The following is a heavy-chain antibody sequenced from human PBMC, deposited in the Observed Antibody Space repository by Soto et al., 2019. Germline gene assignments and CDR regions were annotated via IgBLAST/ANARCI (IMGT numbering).Heavy chain of an antibody. CDR3: ARDGLGYYFDY. CDR1: GGSINSGAYY. D-gene: IGHD3-10*01. J-gene: IGHJ4*02. Sequence: PSETLSLTCTVSGGSINSGAYYWSWIRQPPGKGLEWIGYMYNTGSTVYNPSFKSRVTISVDTSKNQFSLKLSSVTAADTAVYYCARDGLGYYFDYWAQGTLVTVSS. CDR2: MYNTGST. V-gene: IGHV4-61*08.